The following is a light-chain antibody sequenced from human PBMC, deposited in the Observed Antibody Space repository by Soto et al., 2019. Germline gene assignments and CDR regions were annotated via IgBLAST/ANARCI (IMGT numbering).Light chain of an antibody. V-gene: IGKV3-20*01. CDR2: GAS. CDR1: QSVSNSY. J-gene: IGKJ1*01. CDR3: QQYGSAPWT. Sequence: EIVLTQSPGTLSLSPGERATLSCRASQSVSNSYLAWYQQKPGQAPSLLIYGASSRATGIPDRFSGSGSGTDLTLTISRLEPSDFAVYYCQQYGSAPWTFGQGTKVEIK.